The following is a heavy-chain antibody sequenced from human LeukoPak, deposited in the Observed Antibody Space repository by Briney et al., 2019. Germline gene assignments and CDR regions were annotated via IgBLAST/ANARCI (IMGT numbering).Heavy chain of an antibody. CDR3: AKDRHDYGDYAFDS. Sequence: GGSLRLSCTASGFIFRGYVMSWVRQAPGKGPEWVAAIWRTGDWTHYVDSVKGRFTISRDNSKNTLYLEMNGLTVADTAIYYCAKDRHDYGDYAFDSWGQGTLVTVSS. V-gene: IGHV3-23*05. D-gene: IGHD4-17*01. CDR1: GFIFRGYV. J-gene: IGHJ4*02. CDR2: IWRTGDWT.